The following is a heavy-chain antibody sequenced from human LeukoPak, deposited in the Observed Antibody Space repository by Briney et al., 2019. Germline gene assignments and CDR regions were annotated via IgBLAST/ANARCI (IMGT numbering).Heavy chain of an antibody. CDR1: GFTFDDYS. CDR3: ARGGSGNWNAPFDY. Sequence: PGGSLRLSCAASGFTFDDYSMHWVRQAAGKGLEWVSGISWNSDTIAYADSVKGRFTISRDNSKNTLYLQMNSLRAEDTAVYYCARGGSGNWNAPFDYWGQGTLVTVSS. V-gene: IGHV3-9*01. CDR2: ISWNSDTI. D-gene: IGHD1-1*01. J-gene: IGHJ4*02.